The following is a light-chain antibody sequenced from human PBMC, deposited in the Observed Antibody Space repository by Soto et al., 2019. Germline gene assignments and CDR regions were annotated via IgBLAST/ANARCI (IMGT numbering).Light chain of an antibody. CDR1: QSVSSSY. V-gene: IGKV3-20*01. CDR3: EEYGSSPPIT. CDR2: GAS. Sequence: EIVLTQSPGTLSLSPGERATLSCRASQSVSSSYLAWYQQKPCQAPRLLIYGASSRATGIPDRFSGSGSGTDFTLSITSLEPEDFAVYYCEEYGSSPPITFGQGTRLEIK. J-gene: IGKJ5*01.